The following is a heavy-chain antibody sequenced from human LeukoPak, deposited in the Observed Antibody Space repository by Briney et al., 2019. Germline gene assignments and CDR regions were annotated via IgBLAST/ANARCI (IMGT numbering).Heavy chain of an antibody. D-gene: IGHD6-19*01. V-gene: IGHV1-2*02. J-gene: IGHJ4*02. Sequence: ASVKVSCKASGYTFIEYYMHWVRQAPGQGLEWMGWIDPKSGGTSYAQKFQDRVAMIRDTSISTAYMELTRLRSDDTAVYYCARAYSSGWYGSTDYWGQGTLVTVSS. CDR1: GYTFIEYY. CDR2: IDPKSGGT. CDR3: ARAYSSGWYGSTDY.